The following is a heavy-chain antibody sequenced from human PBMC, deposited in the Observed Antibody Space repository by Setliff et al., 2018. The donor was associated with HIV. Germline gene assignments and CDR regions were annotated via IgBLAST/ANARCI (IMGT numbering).Heavy chain of an antibody. J-gene: IGHJ4*02. V-gene: IGHV4-61*01. D-gene: IGHD4-17*01. CDR1: GASVGSGSHY. Sequence: SETLSLTCTVSGASVGSGSHYWSWIRQPPGKGLEYIGYTNYSWRTTYNPSLKSRVSMSIDTSKNQFSLRLSSVTAADTAVYYCARDPPGHGDSNDYWGQGTLVTVSS. CDR3: ARDPPGHGDSNDY. CDR2: TNYSWRT.